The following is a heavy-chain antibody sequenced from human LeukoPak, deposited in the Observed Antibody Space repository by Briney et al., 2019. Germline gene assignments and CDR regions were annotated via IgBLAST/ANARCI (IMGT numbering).Heavy chain of an antibody. CDR2: IYSGGST. J-gene: IGHJ4*02. V-gene: IGHV3-53*01. CDR1: GFTVSSNY. D-gene: IGHD3-9*01. CDR3: ARELPYYDILTGYHYYFDY. Sequence: GGSLRLSCAASGFTVSSNYMSWVRQVPGKGLEWVSVIYSGGSTYYADSVKGRFTISRDNSKNTLYLQMNSLRAEDTAVYYCARELPYYDILTGYHYYFDYWGQGTLVTVSS.